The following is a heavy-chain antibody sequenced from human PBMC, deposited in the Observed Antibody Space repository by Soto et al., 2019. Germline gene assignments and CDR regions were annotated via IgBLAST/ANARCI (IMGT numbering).Heavy chain of an antibody. Sequence: GGSLRLSCAASRFIFNNYAMSWVRQAPGKGLESVSAISASADSTYYADSVKGRFTISRDNSKNTLYLQMNSLRAEDTAVYYCAKYESYYDISGYYLDYWGQGTLVTVSS. V-gene: IGHV3-23*01. J-gene: IGHJ4*02. CDR1: RFIFNNYA. CDR3: AKYESYYDISGYYLDY. D-gene: IGHD3-22*01. CDR2: ISASADST.